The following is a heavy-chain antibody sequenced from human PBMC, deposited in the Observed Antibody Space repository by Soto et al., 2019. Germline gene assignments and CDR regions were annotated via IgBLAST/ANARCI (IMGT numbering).Heavy chain of an antibody. CDR1: GFTVSSPY. V-gene: IGHV3-53*01. Sequence: EVQLVESGGGLIQPGGSLRLSCAASGFTVSSPYMSWVRQAPGKGLEMVSVIYRGGSTYYADSVKGRFTSSRDNSKNTLYLQMNSLRAEDTSGYYCARELRGSSSSYWGQGTLVTFSS. D-gene: IGHD6-6*01. CDR3: ARELRGSSSSY. J-gene: IGHJ4*02. CDR2: IYRGGST.